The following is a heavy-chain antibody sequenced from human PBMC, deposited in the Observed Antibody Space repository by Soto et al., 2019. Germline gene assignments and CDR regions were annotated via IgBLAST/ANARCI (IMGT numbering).Heavy chain of an antibody. CDR3: AREYYYDSSGGRRNYWYFYL. D-gene: IGHD3-22*01. CDR1: GGSISSGGYY. Sequence: QVQLQESGPGLVKPSQTLSLTCTVSGGSISSGGYYWSWIRQHPGKGLEWIGYIYYSGSTYYNPSLKSRVTKSVDTSKNQFSRKLSSVTAADTAVYYCAREYYYDSSGGRRNYWYFYLWGRGTLVTVSS. J-gene: IGHJ2*01. V-gene: IGHV4-31*03. CDR2: IYYSGST.